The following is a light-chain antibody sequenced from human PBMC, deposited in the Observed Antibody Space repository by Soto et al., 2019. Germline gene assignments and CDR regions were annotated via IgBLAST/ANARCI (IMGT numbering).Light chain of an antibody. J-gene: IGLJ2*01. CDR1: TGPVISGHW. V-gene: IGLV7-46*01. CDR3: LLFYGTTVV. CDR2: DTN. Sequence: QAVVTQEPSLTVSPGGTVTLSCGSSTGPVISGHWPYWFQQKPGQAPRTLIYDTNKKHSWTPARFLGSLLGDKAALTLSGAQPEDEAEYHCLLFYGTTVVFGGGTKLTVL.